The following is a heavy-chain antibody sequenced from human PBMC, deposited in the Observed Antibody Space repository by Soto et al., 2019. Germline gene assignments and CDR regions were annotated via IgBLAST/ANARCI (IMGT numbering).Heavy chain of an antibody. CDR1: GFTFSGYA. CDR3: ARDRGKSFDY. Sequence: GGSLRLSCAASGFTFSGYAMHWVRQSPGKGLEWVAVISYDGSNKYYADSVKGRFTISRDNSKNTLYLQMNSLRAEDTAVNYCARDRGKSFDYWGQGTLVTVSS. V-gene: IGHV3-30-3*01. CDR2: ISYDGSNK. J-gene: IGHJ4*02.